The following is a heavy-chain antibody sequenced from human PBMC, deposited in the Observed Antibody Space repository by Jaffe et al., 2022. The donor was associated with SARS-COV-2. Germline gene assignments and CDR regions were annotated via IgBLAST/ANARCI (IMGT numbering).Heavy chain of an antibody. CDR1: GGSISTYSW. CDR3: ARRESGGNYYPLDY. Sequence: QVQLQESGPGLVQPSGTLSLTCAVSGGSISTYSWWSWVRQPPGKGLEWIGEIYHDGRTNYNPSLRSRVTISVDKSKNQFSLKVTSVTAADTAVYYCARRESGGNYYPLDYWGQGTLVTVSS. CDR2: IYHDGRT. D-gene: IGHD3-10*01. J-gene: IGHJ4*02. V-gene: IGHV4-4*02.